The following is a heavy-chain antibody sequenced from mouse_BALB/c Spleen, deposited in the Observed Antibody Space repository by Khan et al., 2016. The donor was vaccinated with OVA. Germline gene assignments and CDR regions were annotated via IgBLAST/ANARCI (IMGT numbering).Heavy chain of an antibody. CDR3: ARSPYGNCPY. J-gene: IGHJ3*01. CDR1: GFTFSTFA. V-gene: IGHV5-9-1*01. CDR2: ISSDGDYT. D-gene: IGHD2-1*01. Sequence: EVMLVESGGGLVKPGGSLKLSCAASGFTFSTFAMSWVRQTPEKRLEWVATISSDGDYTYYPDKVKGHFTISRDNDKNTLYLQLSSLWSEDTAMYYCARSPYGNCPYWGQGTLVTVSA.